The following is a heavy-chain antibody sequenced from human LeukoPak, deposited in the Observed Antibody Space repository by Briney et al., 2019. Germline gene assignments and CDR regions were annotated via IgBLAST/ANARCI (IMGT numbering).Heavy chain of an antibody. CDR3: AKGHLYYGSGSADY. V-gene: IGHV3-23*01. D-gene: IGHD3-10*01. J-gene: IGHJ4*02. Sequence: GGSLRLSCAASGFTFSSYAMTWVRQAPGKGLEWVSDISGSGGSTYYADSVKGRFIISRDNSKNTLYLQMNSLRAEDTAVYYCAKGHLYYGSGSADYWGQGTLVTVSS. CDR2: ISGSGGST. CDR1: GFTFSSYA.